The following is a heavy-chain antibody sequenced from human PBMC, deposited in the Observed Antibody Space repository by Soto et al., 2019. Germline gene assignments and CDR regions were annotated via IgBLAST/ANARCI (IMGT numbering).Heavy chain of an antibody. D-gene: IGHD3-22*01. V-gene: IGHV3-53*01. CDR2: IYSGGST. Sequence: GGSLRLSCAASGFTVSSNYMIWVLQAPGKGLEWVSVIYSGGSTYYADSVKGRFTISRDNSKNTLYLQMNSLRAEDTAVYYCARASYYDSSGYYVHFDYWGQGTLVTVSS. J-gene: IGHJ4*02. CDR1: GFTVSSNY. CDR3: ARASYYDSSGYYVHFDY.